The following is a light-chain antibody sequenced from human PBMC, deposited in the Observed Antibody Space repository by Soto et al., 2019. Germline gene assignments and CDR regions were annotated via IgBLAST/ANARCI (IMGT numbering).Light chain of an antibody. J-gene: IGKJ1*01. CDR2: DAS. V-gene: IGKV1-5*01. Sequence: GYRVTINCRASQSISSWLAWYQQKPGKAPKLLIYDASSLESGVPSRFSGSGSGTEFTLTISSLQPDDFATYYCQQYNSYSGTFGQGTKVDIK. CDR3: QQYNSYSGT. CDR1: QSISSW.